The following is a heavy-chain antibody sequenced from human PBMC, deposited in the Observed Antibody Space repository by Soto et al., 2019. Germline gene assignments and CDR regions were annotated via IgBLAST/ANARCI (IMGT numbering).Heavy chain of an antibody. D-gene: IGHD3-16*01. J-gene: IGHJ3*02. Sequence: EVQLVESGGGLVKPGGSLRLSCVASGFTFSSYTMNWVRQAPGKGLEWVSSISSRGSYIYYADSVKGRFTISRDNATNSLFLQMNSLRAEDTAVYYCARDPSSYPDAFDIWGQGTMVTVSS. V-gene: IGHV3-21*01. CDR3: ARDPSSYPDAFDI. CDR2: ISSRGSYI. CDR1: GFTFSSYT.